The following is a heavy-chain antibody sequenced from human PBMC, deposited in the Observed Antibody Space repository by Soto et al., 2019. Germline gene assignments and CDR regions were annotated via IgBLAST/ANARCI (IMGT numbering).Heavy chain of an antibody. V-gene: IGHV4-61*01. D-gene: IGHD5-18*01. CDR1: GGSVSSGSYY. Sequence: SETLSLTCTVSGGSVSSGSYYWSWIRQPPGKGLEWIGYIYYSGSTNYNPSLKSRVTISVDTSKNQFSLKLSSVTAADTAVYYCARDIGGYSYGIDYWGQGTLVTVSS. CDR3: ARDIGGYSYGIDY. J-gene: IGHJ4*02. CDR2: IYYSGST.